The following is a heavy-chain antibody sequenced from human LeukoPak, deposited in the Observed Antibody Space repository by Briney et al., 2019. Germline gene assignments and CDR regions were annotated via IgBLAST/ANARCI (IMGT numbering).Heavy chain of an antibody. CDR3: AKDYSGYDVFDY. D-gene: IGHD5-12*01. J-gene: IGHJ4*02. Sequence: GGSLRLSCAASGFTFSTSDFHWVRQGIGKSLEWVSAIGTAGDTYYPGSVKGRFTISRENAKNSLYLQMNSLRAGDTAVYYCAKDYSGYDVFDYWGQGTLVTVSS. CDR2: IGTAGDT. CDR1: GFTFSTSD. V-gene: IGHV3-13*01.